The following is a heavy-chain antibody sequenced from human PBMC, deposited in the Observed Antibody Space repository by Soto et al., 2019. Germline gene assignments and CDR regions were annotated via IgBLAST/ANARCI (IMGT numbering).Heavy chain of an antibody. Sequence: QVQLQESGPGLVKPSQTLSLTCTVSGGSISSGGYYWSWIRQHPGKGLEWIGYIYYSGSTYYNPSLKSRVTISVDTSKNPFSLKLSSVTAANTAVYYCARAGRYSGYDSPGFDYWGQGTLVTVSS. CDR2: IYYSGST. CDR3: ARAGRYSGYDSPGFDY. CDR1: GGSISSGGYY. V-gene: IGHV4-31*03. D-gene: IGHD5-12*01. J-gene: IGHJ4*02.